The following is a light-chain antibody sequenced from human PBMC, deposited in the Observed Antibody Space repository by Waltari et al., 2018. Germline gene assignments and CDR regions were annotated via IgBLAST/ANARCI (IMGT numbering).Light chain of an antibody. J-gene: IGLJ3*02. Sequence: QPVLTQSSSASASLGSSVSLPCTLISGHSSSIIAWHQQRPGEAPRFLMKLEGSGSYDQGSGGSDRFSGSSSGADRYLIISNRQSEDEADYYCETWDTNTWVFGGGTKLTVL. V-gene: IGLV4-60*03. CDR2: LEGSGSY. CDR1: SGHSSSI. CDR3: ETWDTNTWV.